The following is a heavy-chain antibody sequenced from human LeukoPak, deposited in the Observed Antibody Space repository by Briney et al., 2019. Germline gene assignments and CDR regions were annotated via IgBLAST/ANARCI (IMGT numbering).Heavy chain of an antibody. CDR3: AKPPERWRVPAALDY. V-gene: IGHV3-23*01. CDR1: GFTFSSYA. CDR2: ISGSGGST. Sequence: GGSLRLSCAASGFTFSSYAMSWVRQAPGKGLEWVSAISGSGGSTYYADSVKGRFTISRDNSKNTLYLQMNSLRAEDTAVYYCAKPPERWRVPAALDYWGQGTLVTVSS. D-gene: IGHD2-2*01. J-gene: IGHJ4*02.